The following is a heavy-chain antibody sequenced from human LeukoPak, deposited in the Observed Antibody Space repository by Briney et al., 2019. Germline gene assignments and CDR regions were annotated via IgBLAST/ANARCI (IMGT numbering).Heavy chain of an antibody. CDR3: ARDIVVVVAATRAGAFDI. V-gene: IGHV4-39*07. CDR1: GGSISSSSYY. CDR2: IYYSGST. Sequence: SETLSLTCTVSGGSISSSSYYWGWIRQLPGKGLEWIGSIYYSGSTYYNPSLKSRVTISVDTSKNQFSLKLSSVTAADTAVYYCARDIVVVVAATRAGAFDIWGQGTMVTVSS. D-gene: IGHD2-15*01. J-gene: IGHJ3*02.